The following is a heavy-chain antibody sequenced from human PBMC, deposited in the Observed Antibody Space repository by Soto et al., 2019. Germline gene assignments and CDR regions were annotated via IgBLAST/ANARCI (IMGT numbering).Heavy chain of an antibody. D-gene: IGHD6-19*01. CDR1: GFTFSSYD. CDR2: IGTAGDT. Sequence: GGSLRLSCVASGFTFSSYDMHWVRQATGKALEWVSGIGTAGDTYYPGSVKGRFTISREDAKKSLYLQMNSLRAGDTAVYYCVRGYSSGWYLFDYWGQGNLVTVSS. J-gene: IGHJ4*02. CDR3: VRGYSSGWYLFDY. V-gene: IGHV3-13*04.